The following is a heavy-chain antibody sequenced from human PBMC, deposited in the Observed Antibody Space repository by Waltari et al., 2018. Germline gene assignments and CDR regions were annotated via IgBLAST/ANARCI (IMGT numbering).Heavy chain of an antibody. J-gene: IGHJ6*02. D-gene: IGHD3-22*01. V-gene: IGHV3-30*04. Sequence: QVQLVESGGGMVQPGRSLRLSCAASEFTFSSYAMPWVRQAPGKGLEWWEVISYNSKTEYVVDSVKGRFTISRDNSKKTLFLQMNSLGAEDTAVYYCARDYCDITRCHGMDVWGQGTTVTVSS. CDR1: EFTFSSYA. CDR3: ARDYCDITRCHGMDV. CDR2: ISYNSKTE.